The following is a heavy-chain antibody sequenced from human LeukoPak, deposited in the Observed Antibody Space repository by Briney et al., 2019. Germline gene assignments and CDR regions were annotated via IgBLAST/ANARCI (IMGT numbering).Heavy chain of an antibody. CDR2: IYTSGST. V-gene: IGHV4-61*02. CDR1: GGSISSGSYY. D-gene: IGHD2-15*01. J-gene: IGHJ5*02. Sequence: SETLSLTCTVSGGSISSGSYYWSWIRQPAGKGLEWIGRIYTSGSTNYNPSLKSRVAISVDTSKNQFSLKLSSVTAADTAVYYCARGYCSGGSCYSESGGFDPWGQGTLVTVSS. CDR3: ARGYCSGGSCYSESGGFDP.